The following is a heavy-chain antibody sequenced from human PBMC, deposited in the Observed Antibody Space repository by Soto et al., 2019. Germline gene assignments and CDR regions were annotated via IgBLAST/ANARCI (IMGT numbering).Heavy chain of an antibody. CDR2: IIPSSGTP. J-gene: IGHJ4*02. D-gene: IGHD6-13*01. CDR1: GGSFNNYA. CDR3: ASYYGTSWNGDY. Sequence: QVQLVQSGAEVKKPGSSVKVSCKASGGSFNNYAVTWVRQAPGQGLEWMGGIIPSSGTPNYAQRFQGRVTITADESTSTVAMELSSLKSEDTALYYCASYYGTSWNGDYWGQGTLVTVSS. V-gene: IGHV1-69*01.